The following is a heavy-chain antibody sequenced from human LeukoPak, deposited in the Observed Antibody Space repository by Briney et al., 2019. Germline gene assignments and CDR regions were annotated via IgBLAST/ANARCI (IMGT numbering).Heavy chain of an antibody. CDR3: AKALHFCGGGSCYFDS. CDR2: ISGSGTST. Sequence: GGSLRLSCAASGFTFSSCAMSWVRQAPGKGLEWVSGISGSGTSTYYADSVKGRFTISRDNSKNTLYLQMNSLRAEDTAVYFCAKALHFCGGGSCYFDSWGQGTLVSVSS. J-gene: IGHJ4*02. CDR1: GFTFSSCA. D-gene: IGHD2-21*01. V-gene: IGHV3-23*01.